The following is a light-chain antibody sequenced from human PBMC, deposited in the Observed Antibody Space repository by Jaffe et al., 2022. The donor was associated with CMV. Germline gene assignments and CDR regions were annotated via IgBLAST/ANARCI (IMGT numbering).Light chain of an antibody. Sequence: QSVLTQPPSASGTPGQRVTIFCSGSSSNIGSNNVNWYQQLPGTAPKLLIYSTDQRPSGVPARFSGSKSGTSASLAISGLQSEDEADYYCAAWDDSLNGVLFGGGTKLTVL. CDR2: STD. CDR1: SSNIGSNN. CDR3: AAWDDSLNGVL. J-gene: IGLJ2*01. V-gene: IGLV1-44*01.